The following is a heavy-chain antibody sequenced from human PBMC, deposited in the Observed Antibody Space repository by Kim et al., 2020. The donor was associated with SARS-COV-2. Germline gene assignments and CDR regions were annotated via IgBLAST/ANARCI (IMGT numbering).Heavy chain of an antibody. J-gene: IGHJ6*01. Sequence: GGSLRLSCAASGFTFSSYGMNWVRQAPGKGLEWVADMKRDGSEKYYVDSVKGRFTISRDNSKNSLYLQMNSLRAEDTAVYYCAREGVYYHSSFYYKEYY. CDR2: MKRDGSEK. V-gene: IGHV3-7*01. CDR3: AREGVYYHSSFYYKEYY. D-gene: IGHD3-22*01. CDR1: GFTFSSYG.